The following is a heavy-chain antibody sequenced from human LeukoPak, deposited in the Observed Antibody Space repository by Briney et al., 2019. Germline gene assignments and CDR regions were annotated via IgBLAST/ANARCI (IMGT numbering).Heavy chain of an antibody. CDR1: GGTFSSYA. CDR3: AREYGDYQGPFDY. Sequence: ASVKVSCKASGGTFSSYAISWVRQAPGQGLEWMGRIIPILGIANYAQKFQGRVTITADKSTSTAYMELSSLRSEDTAVYYCAREYGDYQGPFDYWGQGTLVTVSP. CDR2: IIPILGIA. J-gene: IGHJ4*02. D-gene: IGHD4-17*01. V-gene: IGHV1-69*04.